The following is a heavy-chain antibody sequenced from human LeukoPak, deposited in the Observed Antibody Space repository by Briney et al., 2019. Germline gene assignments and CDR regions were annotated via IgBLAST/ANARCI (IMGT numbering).Heavy chain of an antibody. Sequence: PGGSLRLSCAASGFVFSSYSMSWVRQAPGKGLEWVSVITGSGGNTYYADSVKGRFTISRDSSRNTLFLHMNTLRAEDTAIYYCAKDRTVGASYWYFDLWGRGTLVTVSS. V-gene: IGHV3-23*01. CDR3: AKDRTVGASYWYFDL. CDR1: GFVFSSYS. CDR2: ITGSGGNT. D-gene: IGHD1-26*01. J-gene: IGHJ2*01.